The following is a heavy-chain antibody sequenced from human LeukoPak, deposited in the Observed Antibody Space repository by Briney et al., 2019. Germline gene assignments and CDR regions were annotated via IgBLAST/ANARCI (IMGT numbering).Heavy chain of an antibody. CDR1: GGSISTYY. D-gene: IGHD6-19*01. Sequence: SETLSLTCTVSGGSISTYYWSWIRQPPGKGLEWIGCIYYSGSTNYNPSLKSRVTISVDTSKNQFSLKLSSVTAADTAVYYCARVRRGIQQWLVGSYYYYYMDVWGKGTTVTVSS. J-gene: IGHJ6*03. CDR2: IYYSGST. V-gene: IGHV4-59*01. CDR3: ARVRRGIQQWLVGSYYYYYMDV.